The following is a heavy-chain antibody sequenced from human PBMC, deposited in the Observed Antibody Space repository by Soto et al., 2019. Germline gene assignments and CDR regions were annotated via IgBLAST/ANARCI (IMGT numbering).Heavy chain of an antibody. J-gene: IGHJ5*02. CDR2: IYYSGST. Sequence: QLQLQESGPGLVKPSETLSLTCTVSGGSISSTSYYWGWIRQPPGKGLEWIGSIYYSGSTYYNPSLGTRVTLSVATSKNQFSLEPSSVTAADTAVYYCARQRYWSSTSCYRFSNWFDPWGQGTQVAVSS. V-gene: IGHV4-39*01. CDR1: GGSISSTSYY. CDR3: ARQRYWSSTSCYRFSNWFDP. D-gene: IGHD2-2*01.